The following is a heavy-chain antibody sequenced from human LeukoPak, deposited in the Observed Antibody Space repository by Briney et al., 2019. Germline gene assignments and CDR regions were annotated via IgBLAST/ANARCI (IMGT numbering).Heavy chain of an antibody. V-gene: IGHV3-11*03. Sequence: SGGSLRLSCAASGFTFSDYYMSWIRQAPGKGLEWVSYISSSSSYTKYADSVKGRFTISRDNAKNSLYLQMNSLRAEDTAVNYCARSPLYTSTLFDCWGQGTLVTVSS. CDR2: ISSSSSYT. J-gene: IGHJ4*02. D-gene: IGHD6-13*01. CDR3: ARSPLYTSTLFDC. CDR1: GFTFSDYY.